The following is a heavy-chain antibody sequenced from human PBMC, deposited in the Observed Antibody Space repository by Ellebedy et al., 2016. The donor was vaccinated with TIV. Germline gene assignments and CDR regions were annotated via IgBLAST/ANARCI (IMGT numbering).Heavy chain of an antibody. CDR3: AKHKYCSATSCRDYYYYYYGMDV. J-gene: IGHJ6*02. CDR2: IHPGDSNT. CDR1: GYSFTNYW. D-gene: IGHD2-2*01. Sequence: GESLKISCKGSGYSFTNYWIGWVRQMPGKGLEWMGIIHPGDSNTIYSPSFQGQVTISADKSITTAYLQWSNLTASDSGMYYCAKHKYCSATSCRDYYYYYYGMDVWGQGTTVTVSS. V-gene: IGHV5-51*01.